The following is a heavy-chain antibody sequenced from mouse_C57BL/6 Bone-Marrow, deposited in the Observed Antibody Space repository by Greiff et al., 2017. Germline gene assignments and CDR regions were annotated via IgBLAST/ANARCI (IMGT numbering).Heavy chain of an antibody. CDR2: IYPSDSET. Sequence: QVQLQQPGAELVRPGSSVKLSCKASGYTFTSYWMDWVKQRPGQGLEWIGNIYPSDSETHYNQKFQDKATLTVDKSSSTAYMQLSSLTSEDSAVYYCARRGYYYGSSYDAMDDWGQGTSVTVSS. CDR3: ARRGYYYGSSYDAMDD. J-gene: IGHJ4*01. CDR1: GYTFTSYW. D-gene: IGHD1-1*01. V-gene: IGHV1-61*01.